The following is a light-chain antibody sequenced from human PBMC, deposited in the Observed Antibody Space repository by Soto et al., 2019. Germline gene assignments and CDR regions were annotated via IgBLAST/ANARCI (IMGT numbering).Light chain of an antibody. V-gene: IGLV2-14*03. Sequence: QSVLTQPASVSGSPGQSITISCTSTSSDVVGYNYVSWYQRHPGKAPKLIIYDVSNRPSGVSIRFSGSKSDNTASLTISGLQPEDEADYHCSSYTTSNTRQIVFGTGTKVTVL. CDR3: SSYTTSNTRQIV. CDR2: DVS. CDR1: SSDVVGYNY. J-gene: IGLJ1*01.